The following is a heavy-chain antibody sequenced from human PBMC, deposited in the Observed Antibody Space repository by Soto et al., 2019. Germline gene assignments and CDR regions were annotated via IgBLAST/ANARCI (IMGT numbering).Heavy chain of an antibody. J-gene: IGHJ5*02. CDR3: ARVRTYGYNWFDP. V-gene: IGHV4-30-4*01. Sequence: QVQLQESGPGLVKPSQTLSLTCTVSGGSISSGDYYWSWIRQPPGKGLEWIGYIYYSGSTYYNPSLKSRVTISVDTSKNQFSLKLSSVTATDTAVYYCARVRTYGYNWFDPWGQGTLVTVSS. CDR2: IYYSGST. CDR1: GGSISSGDYY. D-gene: IGHD3-10*01.